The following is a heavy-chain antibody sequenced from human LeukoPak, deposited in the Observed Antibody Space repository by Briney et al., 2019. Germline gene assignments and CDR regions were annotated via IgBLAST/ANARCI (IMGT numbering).Heavy chain of an antibody. J-gene: IGHJ5*02. V-gene: IGHV4-34*01. Sequence: SETLSLTCAGFGGSFIGYDWTWIRQPPGKGLEWIGEINHSGGTNYNPSLKSRVTISVDTSKNQFSLKLSSVTAADTAVYYCASSARGGNWFDPWGQGTLVTVSS. CDR2: INHSGGT. CDR1: GGSFIGYD. CDR3: ASSARGGNWFDP. D-gene: IGHD6-6*01.